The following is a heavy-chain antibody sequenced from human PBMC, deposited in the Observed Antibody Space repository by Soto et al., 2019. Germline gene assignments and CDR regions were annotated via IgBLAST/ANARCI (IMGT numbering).Heavy chain of an antibody. V-gene: IGHV4-39*01. CDR2: FYDSNKS. CDR1: GCSISSSGYY. D-gene: IGHD6-19*01. Sequence: PSETLSLTCTVSGCSISSSGYYWGWIRQPPGQGLEGVICFYDSNKSYYNPSLKSRVTISVNTTKNQYSLKLSSVTAADNAVYNCARLYRSGYIGMDVWGQGTTVTVSS. CDR3: ARLYRSGYIGMDV. J-gene: IGHJ6*02.